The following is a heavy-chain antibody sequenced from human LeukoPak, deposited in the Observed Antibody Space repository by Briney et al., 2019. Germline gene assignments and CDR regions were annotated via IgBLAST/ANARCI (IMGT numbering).Heavy chain of an antibody. CDR1: GFTFSSYA. CDR3: AKDEYSSSLFDY. CDR2: ISGSGGST. J-gene: IGHJ4*02. V-gene: IGHV3-23*01. D-gene: IGHD6-13*01. Sequence: PGGSLRLSCASPGFTFSSYAMSWVRQAPGKGREWVSAISGSGGSTYYADSVKGRFIIAMDNSKNTLYLQMNSLRAEDTAVYYCAKDEYSSSLFDYWGQGTLVTVSS.